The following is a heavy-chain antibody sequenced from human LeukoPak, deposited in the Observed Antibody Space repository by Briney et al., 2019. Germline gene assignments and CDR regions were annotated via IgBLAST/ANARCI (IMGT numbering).Heavy chain of an antibody. J-gene: IGHJ4*02. D-gene: IGHD1-26*01. CDR3: TRVAGGTFYITDYFDY. CDR2: IRNEAHGGTA. Sequence: AGGSLRLSCAASGFTVSSNYMSWVSQAPGRGLEWLGFIRNEAHGGTAHYAANVQGTFSISRDDSTGIVYLQMNSLKIEDTAVYYCTRVAGGTFYITDYFDYWGQGTLVSVSS. CDR1: GFTVSSNY. V-gene: IGHV3-71*01.